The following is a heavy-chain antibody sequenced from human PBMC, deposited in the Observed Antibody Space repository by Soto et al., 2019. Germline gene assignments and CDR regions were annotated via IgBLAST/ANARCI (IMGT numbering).Heavy chain of an antibody. D-gene: IGHD2-2*02. CDR3: AREYTAWPLAYGLDV. J-gene: IGHJ6*01. CDR1: GFTFSTYS. Sequence: WGSLVVACVSSGFTFSTYSINWVRQAPGKGLEWVSSISSRSDIYYADSVKGRFTISRDNAKNSVSLQMNSLRAEDTAVYYCAREYTAWPLAYGLDVWGQGTTVTVSS. V-gene: IGHV3-21*01. CDR2: ISSRSDI.